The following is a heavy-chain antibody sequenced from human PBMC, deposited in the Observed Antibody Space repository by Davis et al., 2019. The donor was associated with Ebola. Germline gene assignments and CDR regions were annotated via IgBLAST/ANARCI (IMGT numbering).Heavy chain of an antibody. CDR3: ANGYSGYVPYI. D-gene: IGHD5-12*01. Sequence: PGGSLRLSCAASASTFSSNGMNWVRQAPGKGLEWVSSISSVGDYVYYADSVKGRFTISRDNAKNPLYLQMNSLRVEDTAVYYCANGYSGYVPYIWGQGTLVTVSS. CDR1: ASTFSSNG. J-gene: IGHJ4*02. CDR2: ISSVGDYV. V-gene: IGHV3-21*01.